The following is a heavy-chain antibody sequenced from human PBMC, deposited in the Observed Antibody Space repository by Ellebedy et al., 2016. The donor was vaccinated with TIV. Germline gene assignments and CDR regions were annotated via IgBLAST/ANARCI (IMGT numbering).Heavy chain of an antibody. V-gene: IGHV1-69*04. Sequence: SVKVSCXASGGTFSSYAISWVRQAPGQGLEWMGRIIPILGIANYAQKFQGRVTMTRNTSISTAYMELSSLRSEDTAVYYCARGEGVVVPASPYWFNPWGQGTLVTVSS. CDR1: GGTFSSYA. D-gene: IGHD2-2*01. J-gene: IGHJ5*02. CDR2: IIPILGIA. CDR3: ARGEGVVVPASPYWFNP.